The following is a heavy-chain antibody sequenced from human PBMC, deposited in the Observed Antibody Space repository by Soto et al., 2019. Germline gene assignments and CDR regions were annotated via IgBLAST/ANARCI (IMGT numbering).Heavy chain of an antibody. CDR1: GYTFSTYW. J-gene: IGHJ6*02. D-gene: IGHD3-10*01. CDR2: IYPGDSDT. Sequence: PGESLKISCKGSGYTFSTYWITWVRQMPGKGLEWMGIIYPGDSDTRYSPSFQGQVTISGDKSTNTAYLQWSSLKASDTAMYYCARHLRHITPIRGKDYHYYYGMDVWGQGTTVTVSS. V-gene: IGHV5-51*01. CDR3: ARHLRHITPIRGKDYHYYYGMDV.